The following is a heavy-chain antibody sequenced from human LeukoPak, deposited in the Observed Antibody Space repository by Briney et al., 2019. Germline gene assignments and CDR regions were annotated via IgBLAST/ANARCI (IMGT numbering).Heavy chain of an antibody. D-gene: IGHD3-3*01. Sequence: GGSLRLFCAASGFTFDDYAMHWVRQAPGKGLEWVSGIAWNSGTTGYADSVKGRFTISRDNAKNSLYLQMNSLRAEDTAVYYCARAATSFGVAFPASWGQGTLVTVSS. J-gene: IGHJ5*02. CDR1: GFTFDDYA. CDR2: IAWNSGTT. V-gene: IGHV3-9*01. CDR3: ARAATSFGVAFPAS.